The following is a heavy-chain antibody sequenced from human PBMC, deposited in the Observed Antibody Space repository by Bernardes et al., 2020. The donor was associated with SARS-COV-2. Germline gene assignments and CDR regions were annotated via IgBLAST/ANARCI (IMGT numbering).Heavy chain of an antibody. CDR3: AHRPHSSTWYSPYVQH. Sequence: SSPTLVKLTQTLTLTCTFSGFSLSTSGVGVGWIRQPPGKALEWLALIYWDDDKRYSPSLKSRLTITKDTSKNQVVLTMTNMDPVDTATYYCAHRPHSSTWYSPYVQHWGQGTLVTVSS. CDR2: IYWDDDK. J-gene: IGHJ1*01. D-gene: IGHD6-13*01. V-gene: IGHV2-5*02. CDR1: GFSLSTSGVG.